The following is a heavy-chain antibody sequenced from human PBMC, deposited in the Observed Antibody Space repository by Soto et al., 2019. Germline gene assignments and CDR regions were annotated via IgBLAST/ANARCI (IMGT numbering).Heavy chain of an antibody. CDR1: GGTFSSYA. CDR3: ARGYDSSGYKGPGWFDP. V-gene: IGHV1-69*13. D-gene: IGHD3-22*01. J-gene: IGHJ5*02. CDR2: IIPIFGTA. Sequence: SVKVSCRASGGTFSSYAISWVRQAPGQGLEWMGGIIPIFGTANYAQKFQGRVTITADESTSTAYMELSSLRSEDTAVYYCARGYDSSGYKGPGWFDPWGQGTLVTVSS.